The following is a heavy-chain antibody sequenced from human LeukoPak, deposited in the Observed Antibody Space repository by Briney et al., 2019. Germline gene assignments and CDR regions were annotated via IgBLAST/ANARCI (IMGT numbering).Heavy chain of an antibody. Sequence: GGSLRLSCAASGFTFSSYSMNWVRQAPGKGLEWVSSISSSSSYIYYADSVKGRFTISRDNAKNPLYLQMNSLRAEDTAVYYCATDRSTTVTPGGYWGQGTLVTVSS. CDR1: GFTFSSYS. D-gene: IGHD4-17*01. V-gene: IGHV3-21*01. CDR2: ISSSSSYI. J-gene: IGHJ4*02. CDR3: ATDRSTTVTPGGY.